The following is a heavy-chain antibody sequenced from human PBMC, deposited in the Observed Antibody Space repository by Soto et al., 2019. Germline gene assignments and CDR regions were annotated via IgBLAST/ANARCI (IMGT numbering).Heavy chain of an antibody. J-gene: IGHJ4*02. CDR2: INSDGSST. Sequence: GGSLRLSCAASGFTFSSYWMHWVRQAPGKGLVWVSRINSDGSSTSYADSVKGRFTISRDNAKNTLYLQMNSLRAEDTAVYYCARDSGIAVAVFYFDYWGQGTLVTVSS. CDR3: ARDSGIAVAVFYFDY. D-gene: IGHD6-19*01. V-gene: IGHV3-74*01. CDR1: GFTFSSYW.